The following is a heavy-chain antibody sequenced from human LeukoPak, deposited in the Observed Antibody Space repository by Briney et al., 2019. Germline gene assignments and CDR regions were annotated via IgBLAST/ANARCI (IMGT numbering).Heavy chain of an antibody. V-gene: IGHV3-72*01. D-gene: IGHD2-2*01. CDR2: TRNKANSYTT. J-gene: IGHJ3*02. Sequence: GGSLRLSCAASGFIFSDHYMEWVRQAPGKGLEWVGRTRNKANSYTTEYAASVEGRFTISRDDSKNSLYLQMNSLNTEDTAVYFCARVACSSTTCYQRAFDIWGQGTMVTVSS. CDR1: GFIFSDHY. CDR3: ARVACSSTTCYQRAFDI.